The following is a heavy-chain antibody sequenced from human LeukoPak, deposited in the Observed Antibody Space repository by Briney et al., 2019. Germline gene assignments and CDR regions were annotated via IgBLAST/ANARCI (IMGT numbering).Heavy chain of an antibody. CDR1: GXSISSSAR. CDR2: VYHSGST. V-gene: IGHV4-4*02. D-gene: IGHD6-13*01. CDR3: ARDLGSSWFEPLDY. Sequence: SETLSLTCAVSGXSISSSARWSWVRQPPGKGLEWIGEVYHSGSTNYNSFLKSRVTISVDKSKNQFSLKLTSATAADTAVYYCARDLGSSWFEPLDYWGQGILVIVSS. J-gene: IGHJ4*02.